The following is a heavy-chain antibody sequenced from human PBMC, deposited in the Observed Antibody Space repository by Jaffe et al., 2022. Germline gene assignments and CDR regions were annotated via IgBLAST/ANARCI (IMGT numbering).Heavy chain of an antibody. CDR2: IDWDDDK. J-gene: IGHJ4*02. CDR3: ARSSHITMVQGVITYPPDFDY. CDR1: GFSLSTSGMC. D-gene: IGHD3-10*01. Sequence: QVTLRESGPALVKPTQTLTLTCTFSGFSLSTSGMCVSWIRQPPGKALEWLALIDWDDDKYYSTSLKTRLTISKDTSKNQVVLTMTNMDPVDTATYYCARSSHITMVQGVITYPPDFDYWGQGTLVTVSS. V-gene: IGHV2-70*01.